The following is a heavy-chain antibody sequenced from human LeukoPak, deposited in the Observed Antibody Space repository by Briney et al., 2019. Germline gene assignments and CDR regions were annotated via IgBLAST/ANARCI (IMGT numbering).Heavy chain of an antibody. CDR3: ARGVAYNWNYPHYYYMDV. D-gene: IGHD1-7*01. Sequence: ASVKVSCKSSGYTFTNFDINWVRQATGQGLEWMGWMNPKTGNTGSAQNLQGRVTITGNTSISTAYMELSGLRSEDTAVYYCARGVAYNWNYPHYYYMDVWGKGTTVTVSS. CDR2: MNPKTGNT. J-gene: IGHJ6*03. CDR1: GYTFTNFD. V-gene: IGHV1-8*01.